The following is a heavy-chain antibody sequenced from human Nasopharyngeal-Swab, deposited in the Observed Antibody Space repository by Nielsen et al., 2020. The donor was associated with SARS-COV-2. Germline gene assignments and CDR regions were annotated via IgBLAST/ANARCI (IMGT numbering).Heavy chain of an antibody. CDR3: ATSFSTAAYDY. V-gene: IGHV3-7*03. Sequence: GSLRLSCTASGFTFSSFWMAWFRQAPGKGLEWVANMNQDGRQIYYVDSLKDRFTISRDNAKSSLYLQMASLRAEDTAVYFCATSFSTAAYDYWGQGTLVTVSS. CDR1: GFTFSSFW. CDR2: MNQDGRQI. J-gene: IGHJ4*02. D-gene: IGHD6-13*01.